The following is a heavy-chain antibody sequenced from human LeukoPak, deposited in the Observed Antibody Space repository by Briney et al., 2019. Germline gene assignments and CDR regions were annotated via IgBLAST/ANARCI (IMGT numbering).Heavy chain of an antibody. V-gene: IGHV3-74*01. CDR2: INSDGSST. CDR3: AAWGYSYGSFYDY. J-gene: IGHJ4*02. Sequence: GGSLRLACAASGFTFSSYWMHWVRQAPGKGLVWVSRINSDGSSTSYADSVKGRFTISRDNAKNTLYLQMNSLRAEDTAVYYCAAWGYSYGSFYDYWGQGTLVTVSS. CDR1: GFTFSSYW. D-gene: IGHD5-18*01.